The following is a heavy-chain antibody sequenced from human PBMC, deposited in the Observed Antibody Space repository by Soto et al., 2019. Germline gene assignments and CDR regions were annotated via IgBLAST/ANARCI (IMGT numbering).Heavy chain of an antibody. CDR2: ISSNGVTT. Sequence: GGSLRLCISASGFSFSSYAMHGVRQATGKGLEYVSAISSNGVTTYYADSVKGRFTISRDNSKNTLYVQMSSLRAEDTAVYYCLKDPYSTGWSAGPFDPSRQGTLVTVSS. V-gene: IGHV3-64*05. CDR1: GFSFSSYA. CDR3: LKDPYSTGWSAGPFDP. J-gene: IGHJ5*02. D-gene: IGHD6-19*01.